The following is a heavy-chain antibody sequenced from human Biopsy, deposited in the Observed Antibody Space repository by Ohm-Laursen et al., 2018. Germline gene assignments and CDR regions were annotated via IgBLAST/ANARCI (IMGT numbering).Heavy chain of an antibody. CDR3: ARVPAYPSIDGYYGLDL. CDR2: INPNSGNA. CDR1: GYTFAGYY. D-gene: IGHD3-9*01. V-gene: IGHV1-2*02. J-gene: IGHJ6*02. Sequence: SVKVSCKVSGYTFAGYYLHWVRQAPGHGLEWMGWINPNSGNANYAQSFQGRLTVTRDTSISTAYMELTSLTFDDTAIYYCARVPAYPSIDGYYGLDLWSQGTTVIVSS.